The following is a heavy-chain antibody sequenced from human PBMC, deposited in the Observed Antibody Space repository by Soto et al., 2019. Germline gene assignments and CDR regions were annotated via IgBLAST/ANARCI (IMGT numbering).Heavy chain of an antibody. CDR1: GGSVSSGSYY. CDR3: AGYYGSGSYYKVFNFCDP. D-gene: IGHD3-10*01. CDR2: IYYSGST. J-gene: IGHJ5*02. V-gene: IGHV4-61*01. Sequence: QVQLQESGPGLVKPSEPLSLTCTVSGGSVSSGSYYWSWIRQPPGKGLEWIGYIYYSGSTNYNPSLKSGVTISVDTSTNQFSLKLGSVTAADTVVYYCAGYYGSGSYYKVFNFCDPWCQGTMITVA.